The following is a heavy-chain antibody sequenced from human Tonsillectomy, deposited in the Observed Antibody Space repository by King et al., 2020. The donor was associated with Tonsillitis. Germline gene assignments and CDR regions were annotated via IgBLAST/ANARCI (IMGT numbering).Heavy chain of an antibody. Sequence: QLVQSGAEVKKPGASVKVSCKASGYTFTSYGISWVRQAPGQGLEWMGWISAYNGNTNYAQKFQGRVTMTQDTSTNTAYMELRSLRSDDTAVFYCARALQTTVTTFYTDFDYWGQGTLVTVSS. CDR2: ISAYNGNT. J-gene: IGHJ4*02. CDR3: ARALQTTVTTFYTDFDY. V-gene: IGHV1-18*01. CDR1: GYTFTSYG. D-gene: IGHD4-17*01.